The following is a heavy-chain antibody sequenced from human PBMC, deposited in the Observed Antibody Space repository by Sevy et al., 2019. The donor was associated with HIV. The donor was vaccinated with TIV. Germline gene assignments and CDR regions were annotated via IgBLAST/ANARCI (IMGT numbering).Heavy chain of an antibody. Sequence: ASVKVSCKVSGSTLSQMAMHWVRQAPGKGLEWMATFDPEDAETIYTQKLQGRVTMTEDKSRDKAYMGLSNLGSEDTAVYYCATTKDYYESSGEPFDYWGQGTLVTVSS. CDR1: GSTLSQMA. D-gene: IGHD3-22*01. J-gene: IGHJ4*02. CDR2: FDPEDAET. V-gene: IGHV1-24*01. CDR3: ATTKDYYESSGEPFDY.